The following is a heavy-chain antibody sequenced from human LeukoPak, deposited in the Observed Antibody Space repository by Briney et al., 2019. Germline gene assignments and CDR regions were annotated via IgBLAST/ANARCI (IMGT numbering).Heavy chain of an antibody. CDR1: GYTFTSYA. J-gene: IGHJ4*02. V-gene: IGHV1-3*03. D-gene: IGHD1-26*01. CDR3: ARSRRGTYYDY. Sequence: ASVTVSCKASGYTFTSYAMHWVRQAPGQRLEWMGWINAGNGNTQYSQEFQGRVTMTRDTSASVAYMELTSLRSDDMAVYYCARSRRGTYYDYWGQGTLVIVSS. CDR2: INAGNGNT.